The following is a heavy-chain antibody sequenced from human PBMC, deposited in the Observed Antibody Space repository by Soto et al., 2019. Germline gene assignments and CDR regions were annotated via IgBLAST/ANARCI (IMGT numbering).Heavy chain of an antibody. D-gene: IGHD3-9*01. Sequence: QVQLVQSGAEVKKPGSSVKVSCKASGGTFSSYAISWVRQAPGPGLEWMGGIIPIFGTANYAQKFQGRVTITADESTSTAYMELSSLRYEDTAVYYCARALNVLRYFDWLPSAGMDVWGQGTTVTVSS. CDR1: GGTFSSYA. J-gene: IGHJ6*02. V-gene: IGHV1-69*01. CDR2: IIPIFGTA. CDR3: ARALNVLRYFDWLPSAGMDV.